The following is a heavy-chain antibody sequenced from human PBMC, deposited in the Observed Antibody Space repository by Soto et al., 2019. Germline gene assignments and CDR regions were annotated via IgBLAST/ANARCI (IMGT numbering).Heavy chain of an antibody. CDR1: GYTFTSYG. D-gene: IGHD2-2*01. V-gene: IGHV1-18*01. J-gene: IGHJ6*03. Sequence: ASVKVSCKASGYTFTSYGISWVRQAPGQGLEWMGWISAYNGNTNYAQKLQGRVTMTTDTSTSTAYMELRSLRSDDTAVYYCARTGPLGYCSSTGCSLLWARYYYYYMDVWGKGTTVTVSS. CDR2: ISAYNGNT. CDR3: ARTGPLGYCSSTGCSLLWARYYYYYMDV.